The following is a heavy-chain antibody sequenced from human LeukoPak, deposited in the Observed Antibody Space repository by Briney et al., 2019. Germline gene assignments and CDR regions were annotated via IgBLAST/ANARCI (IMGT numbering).Heavy chain of an antibody. CDR2: ISYDGSNK. J-gene: IGHJ6*03. CDR1: GFTFSSYA. V-gene: IGHV3-30*04. CDR3: SRAEYSPGYYSYDYYYMDV. Sequence: GGSLRLSCAASGFTFSSYAMHWVRQAPGKGLEWVAVISYDGSNKYYADSVKGRFTISRDNSKNTLYLQMNSLRAEDTAVYFCSRAEYSPGYYSYDYYYMDVWGKGTTVTVSS. D-gene: IGHD6-6*01.